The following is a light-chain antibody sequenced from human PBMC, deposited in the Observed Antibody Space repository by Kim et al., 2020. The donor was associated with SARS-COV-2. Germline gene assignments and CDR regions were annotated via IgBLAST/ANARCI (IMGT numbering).Light chain of an antibody. Sequence: DFQITQSPSTLSASVGDRVTITCRASQSISTWLAWYQQKPGKAPNLVIYDASTVESGVPSRFSGSGSGTEFTLTISSLQPDDFATYYCQRYDAHFGGGTRVDIK. CDR3: QRYDAH. CDR2: DAS. V-gene: IGKV1-5*01. CDR1: QSISTW. J-gene: IGKJ4*01.